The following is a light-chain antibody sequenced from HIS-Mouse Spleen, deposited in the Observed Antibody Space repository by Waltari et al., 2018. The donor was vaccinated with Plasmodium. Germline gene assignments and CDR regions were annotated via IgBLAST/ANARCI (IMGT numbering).Light chain of an antibody. CDR1: QSVSSN. V-gene: IGKV3-15*01. CDR3: QQYNNWLIT. J-gene: IGKJ4*01. CDR2: GAS. Sequence: EIVMTQSPATLSVSQGERATLSCRASQSVSSNLAWYKQKPGQAPRLLIYGASTRATGIPARFSGSGSGTEFTLTISSMQSEDFAVYYCQQYNNWLITFGGGTKVEIK.